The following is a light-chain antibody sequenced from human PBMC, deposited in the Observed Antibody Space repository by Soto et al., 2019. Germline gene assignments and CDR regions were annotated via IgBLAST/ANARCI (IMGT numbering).Light chain of an antibody. CDR3: SSYTSSSTPV. CDR2: DVS. Sequence: LTQPASVSGSPGQSITISCTGTSSDVGGYNYVSWYQQHPGKAPKLMIYDVSNRPSGVSNRFSGSKSGNTASLTISGLQAEDEADYYCSSYTSSSTPVFGTGTKVTVL. J-gene: IGLJ1*01. V-gene: IGLV2-14*01. CDR1: SSDVGGYNY.